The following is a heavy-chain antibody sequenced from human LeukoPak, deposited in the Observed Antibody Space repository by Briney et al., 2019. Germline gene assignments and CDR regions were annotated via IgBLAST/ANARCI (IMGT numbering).Heavy chain of an antibody. V-gene: IGHV1-18*01. CDR2: ISAYSGNT. D-gene: IGHD2-2*01. CDR3: ARDYNIVVVPAAMGSYYGMDV. Sequence: ASVKVSCKASGYTFTSYGISWVRQAPGQGLEWMGWISAYSGNTNYAQKLQGRVTMTTDTSTSTAYMELRSLRSDDTAVYYCARDYNIVVVPAAMGSYYGMDVWGQGTTVTVSS. CDR1: GYTFTSYG. J-gene: IGHJ6*02.